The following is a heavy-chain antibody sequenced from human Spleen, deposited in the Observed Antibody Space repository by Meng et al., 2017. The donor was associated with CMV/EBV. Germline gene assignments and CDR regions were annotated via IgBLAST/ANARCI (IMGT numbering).Heavy chain of an antibody. Sequence: GSLGGCDSSWRRQRTGKGLERIGKINHRESTNYNPYEKNRITISVSTSKNQFSLKLSSVTAADTAVYYCASGAGYCSSTSCHRWFDPWGQGTLVTVSS. CDR1: GSLGGCD. D-gene: IGHD2-2*01. V-gene: IGHV4-34*01. J-gene: IGHJ5*02. CDR2: INHREST. CDR3: ASGAGYCSSTSCHRWFDP.